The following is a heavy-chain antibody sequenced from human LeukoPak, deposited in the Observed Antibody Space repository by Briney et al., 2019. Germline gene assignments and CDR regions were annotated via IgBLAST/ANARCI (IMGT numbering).Heavy chain of an antibody. V-gene: IGHV3-21*01. CDR1: GFTFSSYS. Sequence: GGSLRLSCAASGFTFSSYSMNWVRQAPGKGLEWVSSISSSSSYIYYADSVKGRFTISRDNAKNSLYLQMNILRAEDTAVYYCASYVDTAMGDDYWGQGTLVTVSS. D-gene: IGHD5-18*01. CDR2: ISSSSSYI. CDR3: ASYVDTAMGDDY. J-gene: IGHJ4*02.